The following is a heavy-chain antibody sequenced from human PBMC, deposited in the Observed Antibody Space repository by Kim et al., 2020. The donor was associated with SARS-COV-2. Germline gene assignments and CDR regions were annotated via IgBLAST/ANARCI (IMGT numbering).Heavy chain of an antibody. CDR1: GFTFSAHA. D-gene: IGHD2-15*01. V-gene: IGHV3-30*04. CDR3: LAEIVGLSFDH. CDR2: IAHDGSHI. J-gene: IGHJ4*02. Sequence: GGSLRLSCAASGFTFSAHALHWVRQAPGKGLEWVALIAHDGSHISYPDSVKGRFIISRDNTKSTLYLQMNSLRPEDTAVYYCLAEIVGLSFDHWGQGTLV.